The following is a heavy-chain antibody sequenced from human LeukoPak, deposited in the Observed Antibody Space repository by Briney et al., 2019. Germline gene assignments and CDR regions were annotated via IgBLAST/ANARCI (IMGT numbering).Heavy chain of an antibody. V-gene: IGHV3-23*01. CDR3: AKDRPHVVGATPFDY. CDR1: GFTFSSYA. CDR2: ISGSGGST. Sequence: GGSLRLSCAASGFTFSSYAVSWVRQAPGKGLEWVSAISGSGGSTYYADSVKGRFTISRDNSKNTLYLQMNSLRAEDTAVYYCAKDRPHVVGATPFDYWGQGTLVTVSS. J-gene: IGHJ4*02. D-gene: IGHD1-26*01.